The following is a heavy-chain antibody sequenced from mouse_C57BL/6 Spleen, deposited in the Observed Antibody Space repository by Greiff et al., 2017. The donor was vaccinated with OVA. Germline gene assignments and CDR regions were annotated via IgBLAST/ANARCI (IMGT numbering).Heavy chain of an antibody. D-gene: IGHD2-4*01. J-gene: IGHJ2*01. Sequence: QVQLQQSGAELVRPGASVTLSCKASGYTFTDYEMHWVKQTPVHGLEWIGAIDPETGGTAYNQKFKGKAILTADKSSSTAYMELRSLTSEDSAVYYCTRSGDYDSFDCWGQGTTLTVSS. V-gene: IGHV1-15*01. CDR3: TRSGDYDSFDC. CDR2: IDPETGGT. CDR1: GYTFTDYE.